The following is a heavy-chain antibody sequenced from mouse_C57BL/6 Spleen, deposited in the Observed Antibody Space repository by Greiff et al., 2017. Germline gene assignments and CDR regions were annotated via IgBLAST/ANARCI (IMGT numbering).Heavy chain of an antibody. CDR2: INPGSGGT. J-gene: IGHJ2*01. CDR1: GYAFTNYL. CDR3: ARRGADHYFDY. V-gene: IGHV1-54*01. Sequence: QVQLQQSGAELVRPGTSVKVSCKASGYAFTNYLIEWVKQRPGQGLEWIGVINPGSGGTNYNEKFKGKATLTADKSSSTAYMQLSSLTSQDSAVYFCARRGADHYFDYWGQGTTLTVSS.